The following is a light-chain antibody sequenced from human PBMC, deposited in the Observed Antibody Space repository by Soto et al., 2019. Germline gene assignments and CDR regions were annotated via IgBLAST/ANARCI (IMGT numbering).Light chain of an antibody. CDR2: KAS. Sequence: DIQMTQSPSTLSGSVGDRVTITCRASQTISSWLALYQQKPGKAPKILIYKASTLKSGVPSRFSGSGSGTECTLTISSLQSDDFATYYCQHYNSYSVSFGQGTKVELK. CDR1: QTISSW. CDR3: QHYNSYSVS. V-gene: IGKV1-5*03. J-gene: IGKJ1*01.